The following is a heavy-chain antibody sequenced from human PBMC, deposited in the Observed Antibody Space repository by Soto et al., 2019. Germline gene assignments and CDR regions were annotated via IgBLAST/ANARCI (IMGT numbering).Heavy chain of an antibody. J-gene: IGHJ4*02. Sequence: DVQLLESGGGLIQPGGSLRLSCAASGFSFNKYAMAWVRQAPGKSLEWGSSIGHSGYSINYGDSVKGRFTISRDNSNNILFLEMTGLRAEDTAVYYCARSDDKDILTGCYNWGQGALVTVSS. D-gene: IGHD3-9*01. CDR3: ARSDDKDILTGCYN. CDR2: IGHSGYSI. CDR1: GFSFNKYA. V-gene: IGHV3-23*01.